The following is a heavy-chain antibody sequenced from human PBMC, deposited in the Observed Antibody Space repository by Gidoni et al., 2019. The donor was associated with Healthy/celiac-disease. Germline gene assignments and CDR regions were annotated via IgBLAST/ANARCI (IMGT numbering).Heavy chain of an antibody. V-gene: IGHV3-7*01. D-gene: IGHD3-22*01. CDR1: GFTFSSYW. CDR2: IKQDGSEK. J-gene: IGHJ3*02. CDR3: ARVPYYYDSSGYYAFDI. Sequence: EVQLVESGGGLVQPGGSLRLSCAAPGFTFSSYWMSWVRQCPGKGLEWVANIKQDGSEKYYVDSVKGRFTISRDNAKNSLYLQMNSLRAEDTAVYYCARVPYYYDSSGYYAFDIWGQGTMVTVSS.